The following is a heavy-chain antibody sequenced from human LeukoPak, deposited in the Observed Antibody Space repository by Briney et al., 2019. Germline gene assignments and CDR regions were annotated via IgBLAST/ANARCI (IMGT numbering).Heavy chain of an antibody. CDR3: ATESWGDGYSPN. Sequence: ASVKVSCKESGYTFTSYYMHWVRQAPGQGLEWMGIINPSGGSTSYAQKFQGRVTMTRDTSTSTVYMELSSLRSEDTAVYYCATESWGDGYSPNWGQGTLVTVSS. V-gene: IGHV1-46*01. J-gene: IGHJ4*02. D-gene: IGHD3-22*01. CDR2: INPSGGST. CDR1: GYTFTSYY.